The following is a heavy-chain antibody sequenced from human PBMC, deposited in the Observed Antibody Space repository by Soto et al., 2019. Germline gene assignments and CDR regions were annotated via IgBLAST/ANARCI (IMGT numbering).Heavy chain of an antibody. J-gene: IGHJ5*02. V-gene: IGHV4-38-2*02. CDR3: ARDYYDSSGYRRFDP. CDR2: IYHSGST. CDR1: GYSISSGYY. Sequence: NPSETLSLTCAGSGYSISSGYYWGWIRQPPGKGLEWIGSIYHSGSTYYNPSLKSRVTISVDTSKNQFSLKLSSVTAADTAVYYCARDYYDSSGYRRFDPWGQGTLVTVSS. D-gene: IGHD3-22*01.